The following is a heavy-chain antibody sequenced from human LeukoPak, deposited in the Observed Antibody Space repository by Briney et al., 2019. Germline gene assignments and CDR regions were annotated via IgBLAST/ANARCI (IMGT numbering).Heavy chain of an antibody. J-gene: IGHJ4*02. CDR3: ARAWMVRGALSPHLVPYFDY. CDR2: VYYSGST. CDR1: GGSISSGGYY. V-gene: IGHV4-61*08. Sequence: PSETLSLTCTVSGGSISSGGYYWSWIRQPPGKGLESIGFVYYSGSTNYNPSLKSRVTISVDTSKNQFSLKLSSVTAADTAVYYCARAWMVRGALSPHLVPYFDYWGQGTLVTVSS. D-gene: IGHD3-10*01.